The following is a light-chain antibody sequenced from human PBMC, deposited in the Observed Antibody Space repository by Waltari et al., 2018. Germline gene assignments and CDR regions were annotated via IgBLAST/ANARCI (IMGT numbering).Light chain of an antibody. CDR1: SGHSSNV. CDR2: VNSDGSH. V-gene: IGLV4-69*01. J-gene: IGLJ3*02. Sequence: QLVLTQSPSASASLGASVKLTCTLSSGHSSNVIARLQQQPEKGPRYLMKVNSDGSHSKGDEIPDRFSGSTSGAERYLTISRVQPEDEADYYCQTGGHGTWVFGGGTKLTVL. CDR3: QTGGHGTWV.